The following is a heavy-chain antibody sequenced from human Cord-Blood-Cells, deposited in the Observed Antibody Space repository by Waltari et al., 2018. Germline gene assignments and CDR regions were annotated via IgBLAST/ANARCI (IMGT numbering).Heavy chain of an antibody. J-gene: IGHJ6*02. Sequence: QARGQRLEWIGWIVVGSGNTNYAQKFQERVTITRDMSTSTAYMELSSMRSEDTAVYYCAASDCSGGSCYSGYYYYGMDVWGQGTTVTVSS. CDR2: IVVGSGNT. CDR3: AASDCSGGSCYSGYYYYGMDV. D-gene: IGHD2-15*01. V-gene: IGHV1-58*01.